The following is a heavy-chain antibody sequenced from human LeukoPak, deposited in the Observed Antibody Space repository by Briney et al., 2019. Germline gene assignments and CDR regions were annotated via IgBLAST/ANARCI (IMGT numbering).Heavy chain of an antibody. CDR3: ARGNVDSLTGDEYFDY. V-gene: IGHV4-59*01. D-gene: IGHD7-27*01. CDR2: ICYGGSI. CDR1: GASITNYY. J-gene: IGHJ4*02. Sequence: AETLSLTCNVSGASITNYYWNFIRQSPGKGLEWIGYICYGGSIDYNPSLKSRVTISTDTSKNQFSLKLTSVTAADTAVYYCARGNVDSLTGDEYFDYWGQGTLVTVSS.